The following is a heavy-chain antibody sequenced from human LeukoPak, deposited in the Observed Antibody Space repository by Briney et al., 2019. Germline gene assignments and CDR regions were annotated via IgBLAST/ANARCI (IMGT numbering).Heavy chain of an antibody. Sequence: GESRKISCKGSGYSFTSYWIGWVRQKPGKGLEWMGIIYPGDSDTRYSPSFQGQVTISADKSISTAYLQWSSLKASDTAMYYCARHLRSSYDSSGYMPPGFDYWGQGTLVTVSS. V-gene: IGHV5-51*01. CDR3: ARHLRSSYDSSGYMPPGFDY. D-gene: IGHD3-22*01. CDR2: IYPGDSDT. J-gene: IGHJ4*02. CDR1: GYSFTSYW.